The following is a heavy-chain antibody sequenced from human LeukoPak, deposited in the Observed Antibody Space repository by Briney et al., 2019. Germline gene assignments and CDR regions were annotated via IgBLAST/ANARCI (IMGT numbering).Heavy chain of an antibody. J-gene: IGHJ4*02. Sequence: SEPLSLTCTVSGGSISSSSYYWGWIRQPPGKGLVWIGSIYYSGSTYYNPSLKSRVTISVDTSKNQFSLKLSSVTAADTAVYYCARDRPGGSSLDYWGQGTLVTVSS. CDR2: IYYSGST. V-gene: IGHV4-39*07. D-gene: IGHD6-13*01. CDR3: ARDRPGGSSLDY. CDR1: GGSISSSSYY.